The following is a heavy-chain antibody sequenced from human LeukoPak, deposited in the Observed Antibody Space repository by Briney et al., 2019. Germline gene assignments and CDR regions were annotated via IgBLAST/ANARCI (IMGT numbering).Heavy chain of an antibody. D-gene: IGHD3-10*01. CDR3: AREGYGSGNYFSYYGMDV. CDR2: ISSSGSTV. V-gene: IGHV3-48*03. CDR1: EFTSSSYE. J-gene: IGHJ6*04. Sequence: GGSLGLSCAASEFTSSSYEMNWVRQAPGEGLEWVSYISSSGSTVYYADSVKGRFTISRDNAKNSLYLQMNSLRAEDTAVYYCAREGYGSGNYFSYYGMDVWGKGTTVTVSS.